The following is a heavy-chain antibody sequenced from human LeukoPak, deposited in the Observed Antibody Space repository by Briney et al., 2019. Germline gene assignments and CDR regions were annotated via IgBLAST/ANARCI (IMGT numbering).Heavy chain of an antibody. Sequence: SETLSLTCTVSGGSISSSSYYWGWIRQPPGKGLEWIGSMYYSGTTNYDPSFKSRVTISLDTSKNQFSLKLSSVTAADTAVYYCARTMIRGVTHDYWGQGTLVTVSS. CDR1: GGSISSSSYY. D-gene: IGHD3-10*01. J-gene: IGHJ4*02. CDR2: MYYSGTT. V-gene: IGHV4-61*05. CDR3: ARTMIRGVTHDY.